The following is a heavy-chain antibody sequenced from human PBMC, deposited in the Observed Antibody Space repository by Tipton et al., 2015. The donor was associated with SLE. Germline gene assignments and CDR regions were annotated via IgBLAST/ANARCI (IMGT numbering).Heavy chain of an antibody. D-gene: IGHD1-26*01. CDR1: GFSFSTYW. V-gene: IGHV3-7*01. CDR3: ARDSGTYGRGWFDP. Sequence: SLRLSCAASGFSFSTYWLSWVRQAPGKGLEWLANINEDGNVKYFLDSVRGRFTIARDNAKNSVYLQMNSLRVEDSGVYYCARDSGTYGRGWFDPWGQGTLVFVSS. CDR2: INEDGNVK. J-gene: IGHJ5*01.